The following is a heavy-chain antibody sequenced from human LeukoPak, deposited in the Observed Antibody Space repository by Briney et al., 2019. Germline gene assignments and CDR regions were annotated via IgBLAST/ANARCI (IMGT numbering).Heavy chain of an antibody. Sequence: GESLKISCKGSGYSFINYWIGWVRQMPGKGLEWMGIIYPGDSDTRYNPSFQGQVTISADKSISTAYLQWSSLEASDSAMYYCARSESSDWYFDYWGQGTVVTVSS. CDR3: ARSESSDWYFDY. V-gene: IGHV5-51*01. CDR1: GYSFINYW. J-gene: IGHJ4*02. D-gene: IGHD6-19*01. CDR2: IYPGDSDT.